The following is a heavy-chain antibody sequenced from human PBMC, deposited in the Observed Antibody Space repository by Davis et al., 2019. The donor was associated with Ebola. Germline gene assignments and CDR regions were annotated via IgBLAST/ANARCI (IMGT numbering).Heavy chain of an antibody. CDR1: GYTFTSYD. CDR2: MNPNSGNT. Sequence: AASVKVSCKASGYTFTSYDINWVRQATGQGLEWMGWMNPNSGNTGYAQKFQGRVTMTRDTSINTAYMELSSLRSEDTAVYYCARELISRGYYSGYFQHWGRGTLVTVSS. D-gene: IGHD3-22*01. J-gene: IGHJ1*01. CDR3: ARELISRGYYSGYFQH. V-gene: IGHV1-8*01.